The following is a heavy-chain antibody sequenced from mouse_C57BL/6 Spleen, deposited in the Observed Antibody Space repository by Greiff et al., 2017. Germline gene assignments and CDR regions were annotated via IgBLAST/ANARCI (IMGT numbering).Heavy chain of an antibody. V-gene: IGHV1-55*01. CDR2: IYPGSGST. J-gene: IGHJ4*01. Sequence: VQLQQPGAELVKPGASVKMSCKASGYTFTSYWITWVKQRPGQGLEWIGDIYPGSGSTNYNEKFKSKATLTVDTSSSTAYMQLSSLTSVDAAVYDCARWGYYGSSYGYAMDYWGQGTSVTVAS. CDR1: GYTFTSYW. D-gene: IGHD1-1*01. CDR3: ARWGYYGSSYGYAMDY.